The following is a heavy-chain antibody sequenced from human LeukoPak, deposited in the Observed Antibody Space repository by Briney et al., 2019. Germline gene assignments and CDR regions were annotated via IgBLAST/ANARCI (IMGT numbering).Heavy chain of an antibody. D-gene: IGHD2-2*01. CDR1: GFTFDDYA. Sequence: GGSLRLSCVVSGFTFDDYAMHWVRQTPGKGLEWVSGITWSGGIIGYADAVRGRFSISRDNARNTLYLEMNSLKTEDTALYYCVKDSEESTSLDAAFDMWGQGTMVTVSS. CDR3: VKDSEESTSLDAAFDM. CDR2: ITWSGGII. J-gene: IGHJ3*02. V-gene: IGHV3-9*01.